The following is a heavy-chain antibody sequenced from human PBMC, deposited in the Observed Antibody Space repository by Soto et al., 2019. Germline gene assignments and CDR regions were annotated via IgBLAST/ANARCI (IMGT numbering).Heavy chain of an antibody. D-gene: IGHD2-21*02. CDR1: GFTFTNSA. Sequence: SVKVSSLSSGFTFTNSAVPCVRHARGQRIEWIGWIVASSGNTNYAQTFQERVTITRDMSTSTAYRELSSLRSEDTAVYYCAAGDLVTAKQYYFDYWGQETLV. CDR3: AAGDLVTAKQYYFDY. V-gene: IGHV1-58*01. J-gene: IGHJ4*02. CDR2: IVASSGNT.